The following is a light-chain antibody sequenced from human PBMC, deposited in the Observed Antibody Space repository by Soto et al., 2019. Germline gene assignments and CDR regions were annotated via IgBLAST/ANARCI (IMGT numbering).Light chain of an antibody. CDR3: HQRQSWPRT. CDR1: QAVNTR. J-gene: IGKJ1*01. Sequence: EIVLTQSPATLSSFPGDRVTLSCRGSQAVNTRLAWYQHKPGQAPRLLIYLASNRAAGVPARFSGSGSGTAFTLTISDVEPEDFAVYYWHQRQSWPRTFGQGTKVDIK. V-gene: IGKV3-11*01. CDR2: LAS.